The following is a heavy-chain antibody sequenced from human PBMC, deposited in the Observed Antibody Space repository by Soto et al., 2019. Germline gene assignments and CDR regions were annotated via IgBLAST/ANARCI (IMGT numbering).Heavy chain of an antibody. V-gene: IGHV1-3*01. CDR1: GIYYSTYV. CDR3: ARAISGYVT. Sequence: VQLVQSGAEVKKPGASVRISCTASGIYYSTYVIHWVRQAPGQGLEWMGWINDGNGDTRYSQRFQGRVTLTRDTSATTTYMDLSSLRSEDTSIYYCARAISGYVTWGQGTLVTVSS. CDR2: INDGNGDT. J-gene: IGHJ4*02. D-gene: IGHD5-12*01.